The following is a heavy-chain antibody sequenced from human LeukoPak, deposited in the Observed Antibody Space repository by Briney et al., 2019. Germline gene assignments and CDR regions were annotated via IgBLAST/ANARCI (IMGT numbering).Heavy chain of an antibody. J-gene: IGHJ4*02. D-gene: IGHD5-24*01. V-gene: IGHV3-30*04. CDR3: ARPGPPGDGYNPPDH. CDR2: ISHDGRTK. Sequence: PGGSLRLSCVVSGFNFDNFAMHWVRQPLGKGLEWVAVISHDGRTKYYADSMKGRITISRDNSKSTLFLQMNNLRSEDTAVYFCARPGPPGDGYNPPDHWGQGTLVTVSS. CDR1: GFNFDNFA.